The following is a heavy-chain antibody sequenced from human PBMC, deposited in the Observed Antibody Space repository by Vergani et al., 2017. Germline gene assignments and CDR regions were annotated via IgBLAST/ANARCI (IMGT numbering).Heavy chain of an antibody. CDR2: ISSSSSYI. V-gene: IGHV3-21*01. D-gene: IGHD2-2*01. J-gene: IGHJ6*02. Sequence: VQLVESGGGVVQPGRSLRLSCAASGFTFSSYSMNWVRQAPGKGLEWVSSISSSSSYIYYADSVKGRFTISRDNAKNSLYLQMNSLRAEDTAVYYCARVVPAASRFWDYYGMDVWGQGTTVTVSS. CDR1: GFTFSSYS. CDR3: ARVVPAASRFWDYYGMDV.